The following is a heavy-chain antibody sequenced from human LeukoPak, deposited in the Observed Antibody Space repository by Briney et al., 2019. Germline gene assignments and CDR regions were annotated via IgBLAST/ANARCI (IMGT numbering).Heavy chain of an antibody. V-gene: IGHV3-48*03. CDR1: GFTFSSYE. CDR2: ISITGDTT. D-gene: IGHD3-22*01. J-gene: IGHJ3*02. CDR3: ARGLTYDSSGYSDAFDI. Sequence: GGSLRLSCAASGFTFSSYEMSWVRQAPGRGLEWVSSISITGDTTYYADSVKGRFTISRDNAKNSLYLQMNSLRAEDTAVYYCARGLTYDSSGYSDAFDIWGQGTMVTVSS.